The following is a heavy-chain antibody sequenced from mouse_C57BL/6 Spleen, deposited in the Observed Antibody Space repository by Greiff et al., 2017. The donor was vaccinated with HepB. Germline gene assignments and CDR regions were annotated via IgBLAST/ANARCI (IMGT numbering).Heavy chain of an antibody. V-gene: IGHV1-64*01. CDR2: IHPNSGST. D-gene: IGHD2-13*01. Sequence: QVQLKQSGAELVKPGASVKLSCKASGYTFTSYWMHWVKQRPGQGLEWIGMIHPNSGSTNYNEKFKSKATLTVDKSSSTAYMQLSSLTSEDSAVYYCARYYGDYDVYFDYWGQGTTLTVSS. CDR3: ARYYGDYDVYFDY. CDR1: GYTFTSYW. J-gene: IGHJ2*01.